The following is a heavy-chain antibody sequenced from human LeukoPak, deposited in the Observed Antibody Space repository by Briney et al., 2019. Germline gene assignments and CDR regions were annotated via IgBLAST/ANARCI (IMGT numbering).Heavy chain of an antibody. V-gene: IGHV4-34*01. J-gene: IGHJ4*02. CDR2: INHSGST. D-gene: IGHD4-11*01. CDR1: GGSFSGYY. CDR3: ARDRGTVTTD. Sequence: PSETLSLTCAVYGGSFSGYYWSWVRQPPGKGLEWIGEINHSGSTNYNPSLKSRVTISVDTSKNQFSLKLSSVTAADTAVYYCARDRGTVTTDWGQGTLVTVSS.